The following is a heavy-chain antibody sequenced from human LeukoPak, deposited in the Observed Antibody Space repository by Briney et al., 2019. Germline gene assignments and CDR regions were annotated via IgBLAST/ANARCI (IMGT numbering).Heavy chain of an antibody. J-gene: IGHJ4*02. CDR3: ARDLSHSSSWPPDY. D-gene: IGHD6-13*01. CDR1: GGSISSYY. Sequence: SETLSLTCTVSGGSISSYYWSWIRQPAGKGLEWIGRIYTSGSTNYNPSLESRVTMSVDTSKNQFSLKLSSVTAADTAVYYCARDLSHSSSWPPDYWGQGTLVTVSS. V-gene: IGHV4-4*07. CDR2: IYTSGST.